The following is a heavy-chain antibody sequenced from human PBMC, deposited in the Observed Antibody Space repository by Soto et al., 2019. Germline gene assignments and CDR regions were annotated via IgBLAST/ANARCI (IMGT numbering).Heavy chain of an antibody. D-gene: IGHD3-10*01. V-gene: IGHV3-33*01. J-gene: IGHJ4*02. Sequence: QVHLVESGGGVVQPGRSLRLSCVASGFTFSNFAMHWVRQAPGKGLEWVAVIWDDGSKKYYVDSVKSRFTISRDDSNNTLHLETISLSPDETALYYCTRDRYGSQTLFDYWGQGTLVTVSS. CDR3: TRDRYGSQTLFDY. CDR2: IWDDGSKK. CDR1: GFTFSNFA.